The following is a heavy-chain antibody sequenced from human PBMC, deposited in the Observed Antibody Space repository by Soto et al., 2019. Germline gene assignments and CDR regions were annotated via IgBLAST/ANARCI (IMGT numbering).Heavy chain of an antibody. CDR3: ARDDVLCDGGRCYGVPLDD. CDR2: IQSGGPT. J-gene: IGHJ6*03. V-gene: IGHV3-66*01. D-gene: IGHD2-15*01. Sequence: EVHLVESGGGLVQPGGSLRLSCAASGFTVSSKYMSWVRQAPGKGLEWVSLIQSGGPTYYADSVKGRFTISRDTSENTLHLQMDSLRAEDTAVYYCARDDVLCDGGRCYGVPLDDWGKGTTVTVS. CDR1: GFTVSSKY.